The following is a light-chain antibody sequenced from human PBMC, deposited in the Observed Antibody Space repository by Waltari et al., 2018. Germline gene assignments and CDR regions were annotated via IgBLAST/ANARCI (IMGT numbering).Light chain of an antibody. Sequence: EIVLTQSRGTLPLSPGSRATVSCRASQSVSNSFLDGYQQKPGQAPRLLIYGASSRATGIPGRFSGSGSGTDFTLTISRLEPEDFTVYYCQQYGSSPETFGQGTKVEIK. V-gene: IGKV3-20*01. CDR1: QSVSNSF. J-gene: IGKJ1*01. CDR3: QQYGSSPET. CDR2: GAS.